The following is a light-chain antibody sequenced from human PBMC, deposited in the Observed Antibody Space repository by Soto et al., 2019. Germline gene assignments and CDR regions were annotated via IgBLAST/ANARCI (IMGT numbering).Light chain of an antibody. J-gene: IGKJ1*01. CDR3: QQYVTSPRT. V-gene: IGKV3-20*01. Sequence: EVVLTQSPYTLSLSPGETATLSCRASQSLRPTYVAWYQQRPGQAPRLLIYGASFRATGIPARFSGRGSGTDFTLSISRLEPEDFAVYYCQQYVTSPRTFGQGTKVDIK. CDR2: GAS. CDR1: QSLRPTY.